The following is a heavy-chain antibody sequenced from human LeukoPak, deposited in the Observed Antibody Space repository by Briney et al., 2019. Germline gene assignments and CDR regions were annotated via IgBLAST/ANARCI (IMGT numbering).Heavy chain of an antibody. Sequence: GGSLRLSCTASGLTFSSYVMSWVRQAPGKGLEWVSAISGSGDGTYSADSVKGRFTISRDNSKNTLYLQMNSLRAEDTAVYYCAKPFYSGYDSHFDYWGRGTLVAVSS. V-gene: IGHV3-23*01. CDR3: AKPFYSGYDSHFDY. D-gene: IGHD5-12*01. CDR2: ISGSGDGT. CDR1: GLTFSSYV. J-gene: IGHJ4*02.